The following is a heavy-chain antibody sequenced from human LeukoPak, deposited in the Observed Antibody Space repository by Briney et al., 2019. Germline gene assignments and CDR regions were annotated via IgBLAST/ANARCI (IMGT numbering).Heavy chain of an antibody. V-gene: IGHV1-69*06. Sequence: ASVTVSCKASGGTFSSYAISWVRQAPGQGLEWMGGIIPIFGTANYAQKFQGRVTITADKSTSTAYMELSSLRSEDTAVYYCARGPIDSYDSSGYYWFYFDYWGQGTLVTVSS. CDR2: IIPIFGTA. CDR1: GGTFSSYA. CDR3: ARGPIDSYDSSGYYWFYFDY. J-gene: IGHJ4*02. D-gene: IGHD3-22*01.